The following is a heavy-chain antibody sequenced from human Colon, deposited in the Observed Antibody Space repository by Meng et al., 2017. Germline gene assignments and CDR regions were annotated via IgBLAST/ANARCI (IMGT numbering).Heavy chain of an antibody. CDR1: GGSVSSAAYQ. CDR3: ARDYWGSLDY. V-gene: IGHV4-61*08. CDR2: AANSFDPSP. D-gene: IGHD7-27*01. Sequence: QPQAAGPGLVMPSETLSLMCTVSGGSVSSAAYQWGWIRPPPGKGLEWIGYAANSFDPSPNYNPSLKSRVTISLDTPKNQFSLKLTSVTAADTAVYYCARDYWGSLDYWGQGILVTVSS. J-gene: IGHJ4*02.